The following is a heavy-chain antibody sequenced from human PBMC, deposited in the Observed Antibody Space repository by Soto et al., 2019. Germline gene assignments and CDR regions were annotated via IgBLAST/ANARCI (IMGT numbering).Heavy chain of an antibody. CDR3: ARGAMGLYYYYGMDV. Sequence: QLQLQESGSGLVKPSQTLSLTCAVSGGSISSGSYSWSWIRQPPGKGLEWIGYIYHSGSTYYNPSLNSRVTISVDRSKNQFSLKLSSVTAADTAVYYCARGAMGLYYYYGMDVWGQGTTVTVSS. CDR1: GGSISSGSYS. D-gene: IGHD1-26*01. J-gene: IGHJ6*02. V-gene: IGHV4-30-2*01. CDR2: IYHSGST.